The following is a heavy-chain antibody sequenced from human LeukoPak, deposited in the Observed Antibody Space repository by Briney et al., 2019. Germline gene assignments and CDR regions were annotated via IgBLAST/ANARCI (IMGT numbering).Heavy chain of an antibody. D-gene: IGHD1-26*01. CDR3: ARWEFTYYYGMDV. V-gene: IGHV1-2*02. Sequence: ASVKVSCKASGYTFTGYYMHWVRQAPGQGLEWMGWINPNSGGTNYAQKFQGRVTMTRDTSISTAYMELSRLRSDDTAVYYCARWEFTYYYGMDVWGQGTTVTVSS. J-gene: IGHJ6*02. CDR1: GYTFTGYY. CDR2: INPNSGGT.